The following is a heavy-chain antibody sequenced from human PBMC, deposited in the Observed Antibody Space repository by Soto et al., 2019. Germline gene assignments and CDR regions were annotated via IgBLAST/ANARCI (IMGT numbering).Heavy chain of an antibody. CDR1: GFTLSDHS. Sequence: GGSLRLSCVASGFTLSDHSMNWVRLAPGKGLEWVSAISDIGTYIFYADSVKGRFTISRDNAKNSLCLQMDSLGAEDTALYYCARDLVEGALNGFDVWGQGTMVTVSS. CDR2: ISDIGTYI. J-gene: IGHJ3*01. D-gene: IGHD3-16*01. V-gene: IGHV3-21*01. CDR3: ARDLVEGALNGFDV.